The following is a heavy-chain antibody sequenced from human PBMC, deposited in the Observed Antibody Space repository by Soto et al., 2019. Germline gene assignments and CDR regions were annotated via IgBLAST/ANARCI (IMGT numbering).Heavy chain of an antibody. CDR2: MSSGGSFI. CDR1: GFTFSHYS. V-gene: IGHV3-21*01. Sequence: EVQLVESGGGLVKPGGSLRLSCATSGFTFSHYSINWVRQAPGKGLEWVASMSSGGSFIYYADSVKGRFTVSRDNAENSLSLQMNSLRAEDTAVYYCARLNGNYYDSSGYYWYYYGMDVWGQGTTVIVSS. J-gene: IGHJ6*02. CDR3: ARLNGNYYDSSGYYWYYYGMDV. D-gene: IGHD3-22*01.